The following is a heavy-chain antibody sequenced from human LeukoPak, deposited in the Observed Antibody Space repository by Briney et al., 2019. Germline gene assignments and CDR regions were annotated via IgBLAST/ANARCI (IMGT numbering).Heavy chain of an antibody. Sequence: ASVKVSCKASGYTITGYYMHWVRQAPGQGLEWMGWINPNSGDTNYAQKFQGRVTMTRDTSISTAYMELSRLRSDDTAVYYCASTVQWELLSAWGQGTLVTVSS. CDR1: GYTITGYY. J-gene: IGHJ5*02. CDR2: INPNSGDT. V-gene: IGHV1-2*02. D-gene: IGHD1-26*01. CDR3: ASTVQWELLSA.